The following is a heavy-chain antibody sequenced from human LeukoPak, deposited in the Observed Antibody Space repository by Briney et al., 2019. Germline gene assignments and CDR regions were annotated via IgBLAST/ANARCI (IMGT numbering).Heavy chain of an antibody. CDR2: ISGSGHTI. CDR1: GFTFSDYY. V-gene: IGHV3-11*04. Sequence: GGSLRLSCAASGFTFSDYYMSWIRQAPGKGLEWVSYISGSGHTIYHADSVKGRFTISRDNAKNSLYLHMSSLRAGDTAVYSCARDRCSGGSCYLDYWGQGTLVTVSS. D-gene: IGHD2-15*01. CDR3: ARDRCSGGSCYLDY. J-gene: IGHJ4*02.